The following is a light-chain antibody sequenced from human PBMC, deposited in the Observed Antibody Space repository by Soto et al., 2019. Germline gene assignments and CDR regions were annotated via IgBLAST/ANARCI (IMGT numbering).Light chain of an antibody. J-gene: IGLJ1*01. V-gene: IGLV2-18*02. CDR2: EVS. Sequence: QSVLTQPPSVSGSPGQSVTISCTGTSSDVGSYNRVSWYQQPPGTAPKLMIYEVSNRPSGVPDRFSGSKSGNTASLTISGLQAEYEADHYCSSYTSSSTYVFGTGTKVTVL. CDR3: SSYTSSSTYV. CDR1: SSDVGSYNR.